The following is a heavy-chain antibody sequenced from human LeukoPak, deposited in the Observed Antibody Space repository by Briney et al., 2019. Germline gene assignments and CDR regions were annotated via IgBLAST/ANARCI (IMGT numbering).Heavy chain of an antibody. D-gene: IGHD6-19*01. CDR3: AKGGWLDD. CDR1: GFNFNKYD. CDR2: ITGRSDKT. Sequence: PGGSLRLSCXASGFNFNKYDMTWARQAPGKGLEWVSTITGRSDKTYYTDSVKGRFVTSRDNSKDTLYLQMNSLRAEDTALYYCAKGGWLDDLGQGALVTVSS. V-gene: IGHV3-23*01. J-gene: IGHJ4*02.